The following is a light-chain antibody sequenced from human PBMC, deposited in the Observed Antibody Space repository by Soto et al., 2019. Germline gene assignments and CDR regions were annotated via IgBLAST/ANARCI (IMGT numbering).Light chain of an antibody. Sequence: EILMTQSPDTLSVSPGESATLPCRSSQRVYSNLAWYQQRPGQAHRLIIYGASNRATGVPDRFSGRGSGTEFTLTIRRLKSEDFAVYYCQQYTNWPPNTFGQGTRLEIK. CDR1: QRVYSN. CDR3: QQYTNWPPNT. J-gene: IGKJ5*01. CDR2: GAS. V-gene: IGKV3-15*01.